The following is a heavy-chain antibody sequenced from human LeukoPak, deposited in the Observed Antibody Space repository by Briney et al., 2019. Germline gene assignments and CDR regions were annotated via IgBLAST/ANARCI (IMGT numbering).Heavy chain of an antibody. D-gene: IGHD3-22*01. J-gene: IGHJ3*01. CDR1: GGSISSASYF. Sequence: SETLSLTCTVSGGSISSASYFWGWIRQPPGKGLEWIGTLYYSGSTCYSASLKSRVTMSGDTSRNQFSLRLSSVSAADTAVYYCAKAGVRYSDSSALYAFDFWGPGTMVTVSS. V-gene: IGHV4-39*01. CDR2: LYYSGST. CDR3: AKAGVRYSDSSALYAFDF.